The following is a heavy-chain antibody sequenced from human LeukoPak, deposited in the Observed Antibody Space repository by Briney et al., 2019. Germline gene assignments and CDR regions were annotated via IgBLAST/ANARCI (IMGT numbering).Heavy chain of an antibody. J-gene: IGHJ6*02. D-gene: IGHD3-3*01. Sequence: SETLSLTCTVSAGSISSYYWSWIRQPPGKGREWIGYIYYSGSTNYNPSLKSRVTISVDTSKNQFSLTLSSVTAADTAVYYCARMAEGITIFGVVLYGMDVWGQGTTVTVSS. V-gene: IGHV4-59*01. CDR1: AGSISSYY. CDR2: IYYSGST. CDR3: ARMAEGITIFGVVLYGMDV.